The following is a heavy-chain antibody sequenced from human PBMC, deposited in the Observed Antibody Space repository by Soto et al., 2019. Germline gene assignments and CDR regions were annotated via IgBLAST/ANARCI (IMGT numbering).Heavy chain of an antibody. D-gene: IGHD2-2*01. CDR2: IYYSGST. CDR3: ARMFMSDTNCYTDAFDT. J-gene: IGHJ3*02. Sequence: SETLSLTCTVSGASISRYYWGWTRQPPGKGLEWIGSIYYSGSTYYNPSLKRRVTIAVDTSKNQFSLKLSSVTAADTATYYCARMFMSDTNCYTDAFDTWGQGTGVTASS. CDR1: GASISRYY. V-gene: IGHV4-59*05.